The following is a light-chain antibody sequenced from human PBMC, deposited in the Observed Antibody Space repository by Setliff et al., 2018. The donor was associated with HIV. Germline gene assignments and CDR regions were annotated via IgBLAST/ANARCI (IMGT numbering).Light chain of an antibody. V-gene: IGLV2-23*02. J-gene: IGLJ1*01. Sequence: QSALTQPASVSGSPGQSITISCTGTSSDVGSYNLVSWYQQHPGKAPKLMIYDVSKRPSGVSNRFSGSKSGNTASLTISGLQAEDEADYYCCSYAGSGTYVVGTGTKVTV. CDR2: DVS. CDR3: CSYAGSGTYV. CDR1: SSDVGSYNL.